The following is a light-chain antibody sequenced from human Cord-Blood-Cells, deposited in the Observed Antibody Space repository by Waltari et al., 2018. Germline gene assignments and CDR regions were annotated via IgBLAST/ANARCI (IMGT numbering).Light chain of an antibody. CDR3: QSYDNSLSWV. J-gene: IGLJ2*01. Sequence: QSVLTQPPSVSGAPGQRVTISCTGSSANIGAGYDVHWYQQLPGTAPKLLIYGNSKRPSGVPYRFSGSKSGTSASLAITGLQAEDEADYYCQSYDNSLSWVFGGGTKLTVL. CDR2: GNS. V-gene: IGLV1-40*01. CDR1: SANIGAGYD.